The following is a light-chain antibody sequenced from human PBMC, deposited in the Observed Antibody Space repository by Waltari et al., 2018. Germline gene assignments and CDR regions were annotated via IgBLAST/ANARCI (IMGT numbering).Light chain of an antibody. V-gene: IGKV4-1*01. Sequence: DIVMTQSPDSLAVSLGERATINCKSSQSVSYNSDNKNFLAWYQQKPGQPPKLLIYWASTRASGVADRISGSASGTEFTLTSSSVEAEDVAIYYCQQYYNPLFIFGPGTKVDIK. CDR2: WAS. CDR3: QQYYNPLFI. CDR1: QSVSYNSDNKNF. J-gene: IGKJ3*01.